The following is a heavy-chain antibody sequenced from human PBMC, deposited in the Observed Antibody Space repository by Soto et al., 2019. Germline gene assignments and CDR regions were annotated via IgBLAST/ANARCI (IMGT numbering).Heavy chain of an antibody. CDR3: ARHGNGDDY. V-gene: IGHV1-18*01. CDR1: GYTFTSYG. D-gene: IGHD2-8*01. Sequence: QVQLVQSGAEVKKPGASVKVSCKASGYTFTSYGVNCVRQAPGQGLEWMGWIRSYNNSTNYAQKLQGRVTMTTDTSTNTAYMELRSLRSDDTAVYYCARHGNGDDYWGQGTLVTVSS. J-gene: IGHJ4*02. CDR2: IRSYNNST.